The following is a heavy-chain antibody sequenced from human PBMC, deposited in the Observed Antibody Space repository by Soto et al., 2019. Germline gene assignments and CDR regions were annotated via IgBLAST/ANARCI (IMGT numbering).Heavy chain of an antibody. J-gene: IGHJ4*01. D-gene: IGHD1-26*01. CDR1: GGSISSYY. Sequence: QVQLQESGPGLVKPSETLSLTCTVSGGSISSYYWSWIRQPPGKGLEWIGYIYYSGRTNYNPSLKSLVPITIHTSNNQSALKLSSVTAADTAVSYCARLWGYYFDSWGKGTPVTVS. CDR3: ARLWGYYFDS. CDR2: IYYSGRT. V-gene: IGHV4-59*01.